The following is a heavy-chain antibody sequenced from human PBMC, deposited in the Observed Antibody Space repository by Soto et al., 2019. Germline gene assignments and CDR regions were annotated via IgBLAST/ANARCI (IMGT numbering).Heavy chain of an antibody. J-gene: IGHJ4*02. CDR2: IMSKTGGGTT. V-gene: IGHV3-15*01. D-gene: IGHD2-21*01. Sequence: PGGSLRLSCATSGFTFSKAWVGWVRQAPGKGLEWVGRIMSKTGGGTTDYAAPVKGRFTISRDDSKSTLYLQMNSLKTEDTAFYYCTTHRGMSQYSFDYWGQGTLVTVSS. CDR1: GFTFSKAW. CDR3: TTHRGMSQYSFDY.